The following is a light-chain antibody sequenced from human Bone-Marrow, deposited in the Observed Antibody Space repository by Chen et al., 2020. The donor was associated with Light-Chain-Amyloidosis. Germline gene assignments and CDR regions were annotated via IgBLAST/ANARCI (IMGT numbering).Light chain of an antibody. CDR3: QVWDRSSDRPV. CDR2: DDS. V-gene: IGLV3-21*02. Sequence: SYVLTPPSPVSVAPGQTATTACGGNNIGSTSVHWYQQTPGQAPLLVVYDDSDRPSGIPERLSGSSSGNTATLTISRVEAGDEADYYCQVWDRSSDRPVFGGGTKLTVL. CDR1: NIGSTS. J-gene: IGLJ3*02.